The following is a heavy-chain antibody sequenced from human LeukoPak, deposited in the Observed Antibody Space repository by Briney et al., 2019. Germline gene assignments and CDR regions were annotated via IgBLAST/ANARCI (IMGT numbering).Heavy chain of an antibody. V-gene: IGHV4-34*01. CDR3: ARGPPSRDYYDSSGYYYVFDY. CDR2: INHSGST. CDR1: GGSFSGYY. J-gene: IGHJ4*02. Sequence: PSETLSLTCAVYGGSFSGYYWSWIRQPPGKGLEWIGEINHSGSTNYNPSLKSRVTISVDTSKNQFSLKLSSVTAADTAVYYCARGPPSRDYYDSSGYYYVFDYWGQGTLVTVSS. D-gene: IGHD3-22*01.